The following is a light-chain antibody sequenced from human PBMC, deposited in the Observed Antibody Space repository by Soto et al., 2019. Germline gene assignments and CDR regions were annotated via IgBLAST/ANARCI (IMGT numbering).Light chain of an antibody. Sequence: QSVLTQPASMSGSPGQSITISRTGTNSDVGGYNSVSWYQQHPGKAPKVMIYEVSNRPSGVSNRFSGSKSGNTASLTISGLQAEDEADYYCSSYTSSSTLVFGTGTKVTVL. V-gene: IGLV2-14*01. CDR3: SSYTSSSTLV. CDR1: NSDVGGYNS. J-gene: IGLJ1*01. CDR2: EVS.